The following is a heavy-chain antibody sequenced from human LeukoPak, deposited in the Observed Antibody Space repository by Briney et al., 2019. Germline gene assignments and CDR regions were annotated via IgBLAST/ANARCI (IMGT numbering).Heavy chain of an antibody. Sequence: GGSLRLSCAASGFTFSSYSTNWVRQAPGKGLEWVSSISSSSSYIYYADSVKGRFTISRDNSKNTLYLQMNSLRAEDTAVYYCAKSQSGRYFDWLQLTLDIWGQGTMVTVSS. D-gene: IGHD3-9*01. J-gene: IGHJ3*02. CDR2: ISSSSSYI. CDR3: AKSQSGRYFDWLQLTLDI. V-gene: IGHV3-21*01. CDR1: GFTFSSYS.